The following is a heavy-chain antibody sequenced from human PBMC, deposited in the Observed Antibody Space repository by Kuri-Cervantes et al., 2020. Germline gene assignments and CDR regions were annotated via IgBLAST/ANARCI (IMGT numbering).Heavy chain of an antibody. V-gene: IGHV3-21*01. Sequence: GESLKISCAASGFTFNSYSMIWVRQAPGKGLEWVSYITFNSGYIYYADSVKGRFTISRDNSKNTLYLQMNGLRPDDTAVYFCAKEVRDRDMASNWLFDYWGQGTLVTVSS. CDR1: GFTFNSYS. CDR3: AKEVRDRDMASNWLFDY. J-gene: IGHJ4*02. CDR2: ITFNSGYI. D-gene: IGHD5-18*01.